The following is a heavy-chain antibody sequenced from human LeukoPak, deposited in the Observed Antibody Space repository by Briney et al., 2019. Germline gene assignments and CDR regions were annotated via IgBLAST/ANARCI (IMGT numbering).Heavy chain of an antibody. Sequence: GRSLRLSCAASGFTFDDYAMHWVRQAPGKGLEWVSGISWNSGSIGYADSVKGRFTISRDNAKNSLYLQMNSLRAEDTALYYCAKGYYYDSSRMGDWGQGTLVTVSS. CDR1: GFTFDDYA. V-gene: IGHV3-9*01. D-gene: IGHD3-22*01. CDR2: ISWNSGSI. CDR3: AKGYYYDSSRMGD. J-gene: IGHJ4*02.